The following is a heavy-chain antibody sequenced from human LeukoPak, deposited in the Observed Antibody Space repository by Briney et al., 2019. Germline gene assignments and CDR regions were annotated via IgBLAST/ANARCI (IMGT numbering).Heavy chain of an antibody. CDR1: GFTFSSYW. V-gene: IGHV3-15*01. D-gene: IGHD6-19*01. CDR2: IKSKTDGGTT. CDR3: TTDLIAVAGKYDY. J-gene: IGHJ4*02. Sequence: GGSLRLSCAASGFTFSSYWMSWVRQAPGKGLEWVGRIKSKTDGGTTDYAAPVKGRFTISRDDSKNTLYLQMNSLKTEDTAVYYCTTDLIAVAGKYDYWGQGTLVTVSS.